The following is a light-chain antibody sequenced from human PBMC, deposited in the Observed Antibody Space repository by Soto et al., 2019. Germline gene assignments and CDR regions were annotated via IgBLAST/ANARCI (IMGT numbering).Light chain of an antibody. CDR2: CAS. Sequence: EIVMTQSPATLSVSPGERATLSCRASQSVSSNLAWYQQKPDQAPRLFFYCASTRATGMSARFSGSWSGTEFTLTISSLQSEDFAVYYCQQYNNWPRAWTFGQGTKVDIK. J-gene: IGKJ1*01. V-gene: IGKV3-15*01. CDR1: QSVSSN. CDR3: QQYNNWPRAWT.